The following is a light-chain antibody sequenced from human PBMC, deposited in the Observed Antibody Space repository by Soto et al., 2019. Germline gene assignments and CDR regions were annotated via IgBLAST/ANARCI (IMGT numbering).Light chain of an antibody. V-gene: IGKV1-39*01. J-gene: IGKJ1*01. CDR3: QSNYILPWT. Sequence: DSQATQSTPSLSASVGDRVIITCRTSQYISNYLNWYQHKVGKAPQLLIYSASTLQMGVPSRFSGSASGTEFTLTISSLQPDDYASYYCQSNYILPWTFGQVTNVDIK. CDR2: SAS. CDR1: QYISNY.